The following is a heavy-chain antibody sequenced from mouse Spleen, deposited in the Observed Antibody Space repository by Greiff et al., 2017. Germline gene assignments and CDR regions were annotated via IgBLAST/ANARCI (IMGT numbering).Heavy chain of an antibody. D-gene: IGHD1-1*01. CDR1: GFSLTSYG. Sequence: QVQLQQSGPGLVQPSQSLSITCTVSGFSLTSYGVHWVRQSPGKGLEWLGVIWSGGSTDYNAAFISRLSISKDNSKSQVFFKMNSLQANDTAIYYCARNLYGSSYRFAYWGQGTLVTVSA. CDR3: ARNLYGSSYRFAY. J-gene: IGHJ3*01. CDR2: IWSGGST. V-gene: IGHV2-2*02.